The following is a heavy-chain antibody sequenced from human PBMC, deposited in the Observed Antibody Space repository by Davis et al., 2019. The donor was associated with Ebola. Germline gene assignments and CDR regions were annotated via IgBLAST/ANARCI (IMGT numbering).Heavy chain of an antibody. Sequence: PGGSLRLSCAASGFTFSGSAMHWVRQASGKGLEWVGRIRSKANSYATAYAASVKGRFTISRDDSKNTAYLQMNSLKTEDTAVYYCTSFIQDDDYWGQGTLVTVSS. D-gene: IGHD5-18*01. J-gene: IGHJ4*02. V-gene: IGHV3-73*01. CDR3: TSFIQDDDY. CDR1: GFTFSGSA. CDR2: IRSKANSYAT.